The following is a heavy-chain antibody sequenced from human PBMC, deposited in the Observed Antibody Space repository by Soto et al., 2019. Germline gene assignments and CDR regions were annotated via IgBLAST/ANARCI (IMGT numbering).Heavy chain of an antibody. J-gene: IGHJ5*02. CDR1: GFTFRSST. V-gene: IGHV3-21*01. Sequence: GGLRLSCAASGFTFRSSTMNCVRQAPGKGLEWVSTISSNSAYIYYTDALRGGFTISRDNAKNSLHLQMNSLRAEDTAVYYCTRDASRDSSARGWFDPWGPGTLVTVSS. CDR2: ISSNSAYI. CDR3: TRDASRDSSARGWFDP. D-gene: IGHD6-13*01.